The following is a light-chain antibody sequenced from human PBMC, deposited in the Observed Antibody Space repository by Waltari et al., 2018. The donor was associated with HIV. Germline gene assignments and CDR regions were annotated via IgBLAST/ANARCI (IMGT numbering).Light chain of an antibody. CDR1: QSVLYSSSNKNS. V-gene: IGKV4-1*01. J-gene: IGKJ2*01. Sequence: DIVMTQSPDSLTVSLGERATINCKSSQSVLYSSSNKNSLAWYQQKPGQPPKLLIYWASTREPGVPDLFSGSGSGTVFTLTISSLQAEDVAVYCCQQYYNTPYTFGQGTKLEIK. CDR3: QQYYNTPYT. CDR2: WAS.